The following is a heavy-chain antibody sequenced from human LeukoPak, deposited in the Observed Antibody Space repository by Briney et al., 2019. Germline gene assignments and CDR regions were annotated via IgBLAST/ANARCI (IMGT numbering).Heavy chain of an antibody. CDR2: ISYDGSNK. J-gene: IGHJ4*02. V-gene: IGHV3-30*07. D-gene: IGHD2-15*01. Sequence: PGGSLRLSCAASGFTFSSYAMHWVRQAPGKGLEWVAVISYDGSNKYYADSVKGRFTISRDNSKNTLYLQMNSLRAEDTAVYYCAKDPHNCSGGSCYSYYFDYWGQGTPVTVSS. CDR1: GFTFSSYA. CDR3: AKDPHNCSGGSCYSYYFDY.